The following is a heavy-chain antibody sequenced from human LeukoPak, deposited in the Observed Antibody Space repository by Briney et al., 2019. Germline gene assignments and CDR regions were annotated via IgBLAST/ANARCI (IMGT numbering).Heavy chain of an antibody. J-gene: IGHJ4*02. CDR2: ISSSSGYI. Sequence: GGSLRLSCAASGFTFSSYSMNWVRQAPGKGLEWVSSISSSSGYIYYADSVKGRFTISRDNAKNSLYLQMNSLRAEDTAVYYCARDGGGYFFDYWGQGTLVTVSS. CDR1: GFTFSSYS. CDR3: ARDGGGYFFDY. V-gene: IGHV3-21*01. D-gene: IGHD3-16*01.